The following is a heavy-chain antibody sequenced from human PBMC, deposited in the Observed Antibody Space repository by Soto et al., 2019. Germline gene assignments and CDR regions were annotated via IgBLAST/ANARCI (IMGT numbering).Heavy chain of an antibody. CDR3: ARHFRVGIPVAGP. V-gene: IGHV4-39*01. D-gene: IGHD6-19*01. J-gene: IGHJ5*02. CDR2: LYYSGST. Sequence: QLQLQESGPGLVEPSETLSLTCTVSGGSMSSSSYYWGWIRQPPGKGLEWIGSLYYSGSTYYNPSLSSRLTMSVDTSKNQFSLKLSSVTVADTAVYYCARHFRVGIPVAGPWGPGTLVTVSS. CDR1: GGSMSSSSYY.